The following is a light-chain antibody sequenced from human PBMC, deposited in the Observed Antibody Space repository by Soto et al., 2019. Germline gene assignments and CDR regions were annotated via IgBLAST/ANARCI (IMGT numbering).Light chain of an antibody. V-gene: IGLV1-40*01. CDR3: QSYDSSLSGYV. Sequence: QSVLTQPPSVSGALGQRVTISCTGSSSNIGAGYDVHWYQQLPGTAPKLLIYGNSNRPSAVPDRFSGSKSGTSASLAITGLQAEDEADYYCQSYDSSLSGYVFGTGTKLTVL. CDR1: SSNIGAGYD. J-gene: IGLJ1*01. CDR2: GNS.